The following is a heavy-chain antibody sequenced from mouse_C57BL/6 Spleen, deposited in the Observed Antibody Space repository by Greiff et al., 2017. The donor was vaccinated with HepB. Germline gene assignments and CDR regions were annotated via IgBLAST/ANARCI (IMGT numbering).Heavy chain of an antibody. Sequence: VQLQQSGAELVRPGASVTLSCKASGYTFTDYEMHWVKQTPVHGLEWIGAIDPETGGTAYNQKFKGKAILTADKSSSTAYMELRSLTSEDSAVYYCTRSRDYDDEYYFDYWGQGTTLTVSS. CDR2: IDPETGGT. CDR3: TRSRDYDDEYYFDY. J-gene: IGHJ2*01. D-gene: IGHD2-4*01. CDR1: GYTFTDYE. V-gene: IGHV1-15*01.